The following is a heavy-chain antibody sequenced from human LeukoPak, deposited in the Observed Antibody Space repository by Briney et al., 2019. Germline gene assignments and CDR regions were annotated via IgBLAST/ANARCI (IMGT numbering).Heavy chain of an antibody. Sequence: PGGSLRLSCAASGFTFSDYYMSWIRQAPGKGLEWVSYISSSGSTIYYADSVKGRFTISRDNAKNSLYLQMNSLRAEDTAVYCCAGDRVVRAAAPVGMDVWGQGTTLTVSS. V-gene: IGHV3-11*01. J-gene: IGHJ6*01. D-gene: IGHD2-2*01. CDR3: AGDRVVRAAAPVGMDV. CDR2: ISSSGSTI. CDR1: GFTFSDYY.